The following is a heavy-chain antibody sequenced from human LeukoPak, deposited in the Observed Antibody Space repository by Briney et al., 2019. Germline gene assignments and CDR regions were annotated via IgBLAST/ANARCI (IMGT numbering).Heavy chain of an antibody. CDR3: ARVVDFWSGYLDAFDI. Sequence: ASVKVSCKASGYTFTSYYMHWVRQAPGQGLEWMGWINPNSGGTNYAQKFQGRVTMTRDTSISTAYMELSRLRSDDTAVYYCARVVDFWSGYLDAFDIWGQGTMVTVSS. D-gene: IGHD3-3*01. V-gene: IGHV1-2*02. J-gene: IGHJ3*02. CDR2: INPNSGGT. CDR1: GYTFTSYY.